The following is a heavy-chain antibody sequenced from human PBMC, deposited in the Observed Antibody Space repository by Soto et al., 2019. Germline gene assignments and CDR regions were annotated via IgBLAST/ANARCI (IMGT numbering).Heavy chain of an antibody. J-gene: IGHJ6*02. CDR3: ASSLLFPHYYSGGRDV. CDR1: GGSFSCYY. Sequence: QVQLQQWGGGLLKPSETLSLTCAVYGGSFSCYYCSWVRQPPGTGLEWTGQINHSGTTNYSPYLKSRVTMSVDTAKNQFSMNLSSVTAADTAIYVCASSLLFPHYYSGGRDVGGQGTTVPVSS. CDR2: INHSGTT. V-gene: IGHV4-34*02. D-gene: IGHD1-26*01.